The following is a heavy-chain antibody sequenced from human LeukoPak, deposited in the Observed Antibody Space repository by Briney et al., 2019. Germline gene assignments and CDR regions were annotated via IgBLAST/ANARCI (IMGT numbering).Heavy chain of an antibody. Sequence: PSQTLSLTCTVSGGSISSGVYYWSWIRQHPGKGLEWIGYIYYSGSTYYNPSLKSRVTISVDTSKNQFSLKLNSVTAADTAVYYCAREYGSGSLYFDYWGQGTLVTVSS. V-gene: IGHV4-31*03. CDR2: IYYSGST. CDR3: AREYGSGSLYFDY. J-gene: IGHJ4*02. CDR1: GGSISSGVYY. D-gene: IGHD3-10*01.